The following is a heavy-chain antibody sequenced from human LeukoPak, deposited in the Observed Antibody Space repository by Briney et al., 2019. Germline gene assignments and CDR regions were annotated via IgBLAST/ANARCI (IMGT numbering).Heavy chain of an antibody. CDR1: NGSFSGYY. J-gene: IGHJ4*02. CDR3: AREARGLFY. Sequence: SETLSLTCAVYNGSFSGYYWTWIRQPPGKGLEWIGEIKHSGRTTYTPSLKSRVSISVDPSKNRFSLKLSSVTAADTAMYYCAREARGLFYWGQGTLVTVSS. V-gene: IGHV4-34*01. D-gene: IGHD3/OR15-3a*01. CDR2: IKHSGRT.